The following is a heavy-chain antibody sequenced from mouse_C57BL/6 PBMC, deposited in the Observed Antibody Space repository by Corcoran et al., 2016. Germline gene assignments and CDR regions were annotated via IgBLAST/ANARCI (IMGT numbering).Heavy chain of an antibody. CDR1: GYAFSSYW. CDR2: IYPGDGDT. V-gene: IGHV1-80*01. CDR3: ARSGLGYYDFAWFAY. Sequence: QVQLQQSGAELVKPGASVKISCKASGYAFSSYWMNWVKQRPGKGLEWIGQIYPGDGDTNYNGKFKGKATLTADKSSSTAYMQLSSLTSEDSAVYFCARSGLGYYDFAWFAYWGQGTLVTVSA. D-gene: IGHD2-4*01. J-gene: IGHJ3*01.